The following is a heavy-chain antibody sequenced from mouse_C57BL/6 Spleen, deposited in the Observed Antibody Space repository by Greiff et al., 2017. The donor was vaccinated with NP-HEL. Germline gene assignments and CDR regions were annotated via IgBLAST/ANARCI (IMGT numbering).Heavy chain of an antibody. Sequence: EVKLMESGGGLVKPGGSLKLSCAASGFTFSDYGMHWVRQAPEKGLEWVAYISSGSSTIYYADTVKGRFTISRDNAKNTLFLQMTSLRSEDTAMYYCARPYDYDWYYFDYWGQGTTLTVSS. CDR3: ARPYDYDWYYFDY. CDR1: GFTFSDYG. D-gene: IGHD2-4*01. V-gene: IGHV5-17*01. J-gene: IGHJ2*01. CDR2: ISSGSSTI.